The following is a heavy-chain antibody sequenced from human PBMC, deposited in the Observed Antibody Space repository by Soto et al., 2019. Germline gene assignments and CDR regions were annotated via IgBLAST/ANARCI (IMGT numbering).Heavy chain of an antibody. CDR1: GYTFTSYD. D-gene: IGHD3-3*01. V-gene: IGHV1-8*01. CDR2: MNPNSGNT. CDR3: ARVYYDFWSGYFGADYYYYGMDV. Sequence: GASVKVSCKASGYTFTSYDINWVRQATGQGLEWMGWMNPNSGNTGYAQKFQGRVTMTRNTSISTAYMELSSLRSEDTAVYYCARVYYDFWSGYFGADYYYYGMDVWGQGATVTVSS. J-gene: IGHJ6*02.